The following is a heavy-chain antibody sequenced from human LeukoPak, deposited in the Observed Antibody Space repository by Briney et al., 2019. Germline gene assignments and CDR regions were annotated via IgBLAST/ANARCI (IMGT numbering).Heavy chain of an antibody. CDR3: AREPDIVVVPAAIWWFDP. CDR2: IYHSGST. Sequence: PSETLSLTCTVSGGSISSGDYYWSWIRQPPGKGLEWIGYIYHSGSTYYNPSLKSRVTISVDTSKNQFSLKLSSVTAADTAVYYCAREPDIVVVPAAIWWFDPWGQGTLVTVSS. D-gene: IGHD2-2*01. CDR1: GGSISSGDYY. J-gene: IGHJ5*02. V-gene: IGHV4-30-2*01.